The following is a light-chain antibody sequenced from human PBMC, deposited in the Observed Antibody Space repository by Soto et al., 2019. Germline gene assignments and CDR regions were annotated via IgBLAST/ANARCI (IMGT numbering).Light chain of an antibody. V-gene: IGLV2-14*01. CDR3: NSYTGSGIV. CDR2: EVS. J-gene: IGLJ1*01. CDR1: SSDVGGYNY. Sequence: ALTQRASVSGSPGQSFTISCTGTSSDVGGYNYVSWYQHHPGKAPKLMIYEVSNRPSGVSYRFSGSKSGNTASLTISGLQAEDEADYYCNSYTGSGIVFGTGTKVTVL.